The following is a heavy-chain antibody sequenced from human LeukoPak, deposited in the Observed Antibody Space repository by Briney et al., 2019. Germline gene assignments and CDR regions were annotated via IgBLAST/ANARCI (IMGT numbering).Heavy chain of an antibody. J-gene: IGHJ4*02. Sequence: ASVKVSCKASGGTFSSYAISWVRQAPGQGLEWMRRIIPIFGTANYAQKFQGRVTITTDESTSAAYMELSSLRSEDTAVYYCARDVWELPYYFDYWGQGTLVTVSS. CDR1: GGTFSSYA. CDR3: ARDVWELPYYFDY. V-gene: IGHV1-69*05. D-gene: IGHD1-26*01. CDR2: IIPIFGTA.